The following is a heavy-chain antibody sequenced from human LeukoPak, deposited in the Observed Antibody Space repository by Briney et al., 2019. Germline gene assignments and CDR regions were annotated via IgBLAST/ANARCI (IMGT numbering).Heavy chain of an antibody. J-gene: IGHJ4*02. CDR2: ISGSGDST. Sequence: GGSLRLSCAASGFTFRSYGMTWVRQAPGKGLEWVSAISGSGDSTYYADSVKGRFTISRDNSKNTLYLQMNSLRAEDTAVYYCAKTAAMADYFDYWGQGTLVTVSS. D-gene: IGHD5-18*01. CDR3: AKTAAMADYFDY. CDR1: GFTFRSYG. V-gene: IGHV3-23*01.